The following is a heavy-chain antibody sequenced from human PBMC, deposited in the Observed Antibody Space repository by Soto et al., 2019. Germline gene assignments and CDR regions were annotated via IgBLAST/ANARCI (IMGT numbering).Heavy chain of an antibody. CDR1: GYTFTSYG. CDR2: ISAYNGNT. CDR3: ARDTVTSLTPYQGFYYYGMDV. V-gene: IGHV1-18*01. Sequence: GASVKVSCKASGYTFTSYGISWVRQAPGQVLEWMGWISAYNGNTNYAQKLQGRVTMTTDTSTSTAYMELRTLRPDDTAIYYCARDTVTSLTPYQGFYYYGMDVWGQGTTVTVSS. D-gene: IGHD2-2*01. J-gene: IGHJ6*02.